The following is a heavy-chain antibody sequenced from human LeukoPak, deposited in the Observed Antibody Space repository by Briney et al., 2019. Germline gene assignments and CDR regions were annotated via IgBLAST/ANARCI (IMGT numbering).Heavy chain of an antibody. CDR3: ARDRGGYYDFWSGYLSFDY. CDR2: IIPIFGTA. D-gene: IGHD3-3*01. V-gene: IGHV1-69*05. CDR1: GGTFSSYA. J-gene: IGHJ4*02. Sequence: GASVKVSCKASGGTFSSYAISWVRQAPGQGLEWMGRIIPIFGTANYAQKFQGRVTITTDESTSTAYMELSSLRSEDTAVYYYARDRGGYYDFWSGYLSFDYWGQGTLVTVSS.